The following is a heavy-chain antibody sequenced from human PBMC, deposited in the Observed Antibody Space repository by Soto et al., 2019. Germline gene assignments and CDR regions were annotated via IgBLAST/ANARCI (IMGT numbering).Heavy chain of an antibody. J-gene: IGHJ6*02. CDR1: GFTFSSYS. V-gene: IGHV3-21*01. Sequence: EVQLVESGGGLVKPGGSLRLSCAASGFTFSSYSMNWVRQAPGKGLEWVSSISSSSSYRYYADSVKGRFTISRDNAKNSLYLQMNSLRAEDTAVYYCARDQGSSNQEPDYGMDVWGQGTTVTVSS. CDR2: ISSSSSYR. D-gene: IGHD6-13*01. CDR3: ARDQGSSNQEPDYGMDV.